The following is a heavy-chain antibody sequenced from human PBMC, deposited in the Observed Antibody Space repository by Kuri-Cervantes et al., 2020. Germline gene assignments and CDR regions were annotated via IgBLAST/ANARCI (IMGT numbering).Heavy chain of an antibody. CDR2: INHSGSA. CDR1: GGSFSGYY. V-gene: IGHV4-34*01. D-gene: IGHD1-26*01. J-gene: IGHJ6*02. CDR3: ARDRWELLSGYYYYYGMDV. Sequence: SQTLSLTCAVYGGSFSGYYWSWIRQPPGKGLEWIGEINHSGSAYYNPSLKSRVTISVDTSKNQFTLKLSSVTAADTAVYYCARDRWELLSGYYYYYGMDVWGQGTTVTVSS.